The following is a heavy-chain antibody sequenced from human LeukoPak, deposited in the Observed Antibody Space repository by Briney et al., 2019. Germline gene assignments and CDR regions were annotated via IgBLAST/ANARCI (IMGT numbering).Heavy chain of an antibody. CDR2: ISSSSSYI. V-gene: IGHV3-21*01. CDR3: ARGYSSSWSIFDY. CDR1: GFTFSSYS. D-gene: IGHD6-13*01. Sequence: GGSLRLSCAASGFTFSSYSMNWVRQAPGKGLEWVSSISSSSSYIYYADSVKARFTTSRDNAENSLYLQMNSLTAEDTAVYYCARGYSSSWSIFDYWGQGTLVTVSS. J-gene: IGHJ4*02.